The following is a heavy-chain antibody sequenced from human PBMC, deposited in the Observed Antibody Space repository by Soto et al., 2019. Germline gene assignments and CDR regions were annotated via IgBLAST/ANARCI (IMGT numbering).Heavy chain of an antibody. CDR3: ASSYDILTGYSIAPDY. Sequence: EVQLVESGGGLVKPGGSLRLSCAASGFTFSSYSMNWVRQAPGKGLEWVSSISSSSSYIYYADSVKGRFTISRDNAKNSLYLQMNSLRAEDTAVYYCASSYDILTGYSIAPDYWGQGTLVTVSS. V-gene: IGHV3-21*01. CDR2: ISSSSSYI. D-gene: IGHD3-9*01. CDR1: GFTFSSYS. J-gene: IGHJ4*02.